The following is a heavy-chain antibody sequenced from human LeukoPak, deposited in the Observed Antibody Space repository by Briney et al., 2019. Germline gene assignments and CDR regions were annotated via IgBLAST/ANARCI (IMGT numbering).Heavy chain of an antibody. J-gene: IGHJ4*02. CDR1: GGSFSGYY. V-gene: IGHV4-34*01. CDR2: INHSGST. Sequence: SETLSLTCAVYGGSFSGYYWSWIRQPPGKGLEWIGEINHSGSTNYNPSLKSRVTISVDTSKNQFSLKLSSVTAADTAVYYCAREVPSDHDFWSGYSSFDYWGQGTLVTVSS. CDR3: AREVPSDHDFWSGYSSFDY. D-gene: IGHD3-3*01.